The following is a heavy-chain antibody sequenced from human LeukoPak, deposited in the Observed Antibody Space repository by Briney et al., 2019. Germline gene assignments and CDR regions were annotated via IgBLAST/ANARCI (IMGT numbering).Heavy chain of an antibody. Sequence: QPGGSLRLSCTDSSFTFSSYGMSWVRQAPGKGLEWVSSVSGSGSTINYADSVKGRFTISRDNAKNSLYLQMNSLRAEDTAVYYCVRNEGYYGSRSGFDPWGQGTLVTVSS. CDR3: VRNEGYYGSRSGFDP. D-gene: IGHD3-10*01. CDR2: VSGSGSTI. V-gene: IGHV3-23*01. J-gene: IGHJ5*02. CDR1: SFTFSSYG.